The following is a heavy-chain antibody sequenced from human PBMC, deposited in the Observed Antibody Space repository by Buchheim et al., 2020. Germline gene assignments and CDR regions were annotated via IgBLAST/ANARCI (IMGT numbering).Heavy chain of an antibody. Sequence: QVQLVESGGGVVQPGRSLRLSCAASGFTFSSYAMHWVRQAPGKGLEWVAVISYDGSNKYYADSVKGRFTISRDNSKNTLYLQMNSLGAEDTAVYYCARASGYLDYWGQGTL. D-gene: IGHD3-3*01. CDR1: GFTFSSYA. CDR3: ARASGYLDY. V-gene: IGHV3-30-3*01. J-gene: IGHJ4*02. CDR2: ISYDGSNK.